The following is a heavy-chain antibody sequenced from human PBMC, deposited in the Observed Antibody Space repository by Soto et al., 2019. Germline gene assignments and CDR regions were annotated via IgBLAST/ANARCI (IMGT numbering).Heavy chain of an antibody. V-gene: IGHV4-34*01. CDR2: INHSGST. CDR3: ARAPPRWLRYELSYYYYYGMDV. CDR1: GGFFSGYY. D-gene: IGHD5-12*01. J-gene: IGHJ6*02. Sequence: SETLSLTCAVYGGFFSGYYWSCILQPPWKGLEWIGEINHSGSTNYNPSLKSRVTISVDTSKNQFSLKLSSVTAADTAVYYCARAPPRWLRYELSYYYYYGMDVWGQGTRGTVCS.